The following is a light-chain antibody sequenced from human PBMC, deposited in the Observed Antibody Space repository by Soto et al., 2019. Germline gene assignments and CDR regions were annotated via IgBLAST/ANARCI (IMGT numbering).Light chain of an antibody. CDR3: SSYTRSSTHVV. V-gene: IGLV2-14*01. J-gene: IGLJ2*01. CDR2: EVS. Sequence: QSVLTQPASVSGSPGQSITISCTGTSSDVGGYNYVSWYQQHPGKAPKLLIYEVSNRPSGVSNRFSGSKSGNTASLTISGRQADDEDDYYCSSYTRSSTHVVFGGGTKLTVL. CDR1: SSDVGGYNY.